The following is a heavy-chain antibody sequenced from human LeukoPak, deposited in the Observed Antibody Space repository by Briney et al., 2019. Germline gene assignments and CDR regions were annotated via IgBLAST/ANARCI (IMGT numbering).Heavy chain of an antibody. Sequence: RSGGSLRLSCAASGFTFSDYYMSWIRQAPGKGLEWVSSISTSSAYIYYADSVKGRFTISRDNAKNSLYLQMNSLRAEDTAVYYCARRGTEAAGSQDRAFDNWGLGTLVTVSS. CDR1: GFTFSDYY. J-gene: IGHJ4*02. CDR3: ARRGTEAAGSQDRAFDN. CDR2: ISTSSAYI. V-gene: IGHV3-11*06. D-gene: IGHD6-19*01.